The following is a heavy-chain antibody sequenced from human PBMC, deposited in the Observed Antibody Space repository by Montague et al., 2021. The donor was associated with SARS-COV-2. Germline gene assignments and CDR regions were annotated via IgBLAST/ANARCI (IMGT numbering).Heavy chain of an antibody. CDR1: GYNFTRYW. V-gene: IGHV5-51*01. J-gene: IGHJ5*02. CDR3: ARQPSNWYDP. Sequence: QSGAEVKLPGESLKISCKTSGYNFTRYWIGWVRQMPGKGLEWMGIINPGDSDTKYSPSFQGQVTISADESIGTAYLQWSSLKTSDTAMYYCARQPSNWYDPWGQGTLVTVSS. CDR2: INPGDSDT.